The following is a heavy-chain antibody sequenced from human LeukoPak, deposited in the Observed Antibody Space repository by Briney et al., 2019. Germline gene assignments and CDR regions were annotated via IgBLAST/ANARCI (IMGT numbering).Heavy chain of an antibody. Sequence: SETLSLTCTVSGGSISSYYWSWIRQPPGRGLEWIGYIYSSGSTNYNPSLRSRVTLSVDASKNQFSLKLSSVTAADTAVYYCARTGFCSGGSCYPGWFDPWGQGTLVTVSS. CDR2: IYSSGST. CDR3: ARTGFCSGGSCYPGWFDP. D-gene: IGHD2-15*01. V-gene: IGHV4-59*01. CDR1: GGSISSYY. J-gene: IGHJ5*02.